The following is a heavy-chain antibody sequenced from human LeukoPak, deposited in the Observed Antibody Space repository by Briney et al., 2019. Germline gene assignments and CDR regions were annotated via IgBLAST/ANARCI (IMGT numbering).Heavy chain of an antibody. CDR2: IYPSGDS. V-gene: IGHV4-61*02. J-gene: IGHJ4*02. D-gene: IGHD3-22*01. CDR3: ARGYDRNGYQSRGFDY. Sequence: MPSQTLSLTCTVSGGSISSGSFYWSWIRQTAGKGLEWIGRIYPSGDSQYSPSFRSRATISLDTRNQFSLKLSSVTAADTAVYFCARGYDRNGYQSRGFDYWGQGAPVNVSS. CDR1: GGSISSGSFY.